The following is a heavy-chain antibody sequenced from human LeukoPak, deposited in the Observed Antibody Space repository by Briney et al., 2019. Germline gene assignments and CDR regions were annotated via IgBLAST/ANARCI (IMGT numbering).Heavy chain of an antibody. J-gene: IGHJ6*03. CDR3: AKDLGDYYYYMDV. CDR1: GFTFSSYG. Sequence: GGSLRLSCAASGFTFSSYGMHWVRRAPGKGLEWVAVIWYDGSNKYYADSVKGRFTISRDNSKNTLYLQMNSLRAEDTAVYYCAKDLGDYYYYMDVWGKGTTVTVSS. CDR2: IWYDGSNK. V-gene: IGHV3-33*06.